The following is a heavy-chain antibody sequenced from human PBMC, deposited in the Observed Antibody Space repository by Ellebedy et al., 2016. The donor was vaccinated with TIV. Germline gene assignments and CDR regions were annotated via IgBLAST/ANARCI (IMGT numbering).Heavy chain of an antibody. CDR2: IYYSGST. J-gene: IGHJ6*02. Sequence: SETLSLXXTVSDGSVSSGSYYWSWIRQPPGKGLEWIGYIYYSGSTNYNPSLKSRVTISVDTSKNQFSLKLSSVTAADTAVYYCARDCYGESDQTLSGVDYYGMDGWGQGTTVTVSS. D-gene: IGHD4-17*01. CDR3: ARDCYGESDQTLSGVDYYGMDG. V-gene: IGHV4-61*01. CDR1: DGSVSSGSYY.